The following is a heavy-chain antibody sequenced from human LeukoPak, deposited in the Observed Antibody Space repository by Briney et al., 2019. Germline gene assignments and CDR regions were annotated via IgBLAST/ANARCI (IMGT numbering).Heavy chain of an antibody. D-gene: IGHD2-2*01. CDR1: GYTFTDYY. J-gene: IGHJ4*02. CDR3: ARANSLYCSSTSCLFDY. CDR2: INPNSGGT. V-gene: IGHV1-2*02. Sequence: ASVKVSCKASGYTFTDYYIHWVRQAPGQGLEWMAWINPNSGGTYYAQNFHDRITLTRDTSISTAYMELSRLRSDDTAIYYCARANSLYCSSTSCLFDYWGQGTLVTVSS.